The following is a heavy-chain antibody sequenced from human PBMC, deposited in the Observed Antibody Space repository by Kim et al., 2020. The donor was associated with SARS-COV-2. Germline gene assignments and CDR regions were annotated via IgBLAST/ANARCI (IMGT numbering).Heavy chain of an antibody. CDR2: ISGSGGST. D-gene: IGHD2-15*01. J-gene: IGHJ3*02. Sequence: GGSLRLSCAASGFTFSSYAMSWVRQAPGKGLEWVSAISGSGGSTYYADSVKGRFTISRDNSKNTLYLQMNSLRAEDTAVYYCAKDLLGVRAIYLHSGDAFDIWGQGTMVTVSS. CDR3: AKDLLGVRAIYLHSGDAFDI. V-gene: IGHV3-23*01. CDR1: GFTFSSYA.